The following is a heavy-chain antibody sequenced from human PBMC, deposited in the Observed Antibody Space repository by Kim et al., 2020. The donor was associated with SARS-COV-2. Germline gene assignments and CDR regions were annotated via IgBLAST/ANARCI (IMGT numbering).Heavy chain of an antibody. V-gene: IGHV3-74*01. CDR1: GFSFSGWW. CDR2: IDNDGTTP. CDR3: TRGPF. J-gene: IGHJ4*02. Sequence: RGLSCAASGFSFSGWWMDWVRRAPGEGPGWVARIDNDGTTPLYADSVKGRFTIYRDNSKNTLYLQMTGLRAGDTGVYYCTRGPFWGQGTLAT.